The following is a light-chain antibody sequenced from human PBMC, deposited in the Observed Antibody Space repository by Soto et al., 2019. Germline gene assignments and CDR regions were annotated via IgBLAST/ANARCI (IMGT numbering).Light chain of an antibody. CDR1: QSIDNW. J-gene: IGKJ1*01. Sequence: DIQMTQSPSTLSASVGDRVTITCRASQSIDNWLAWYQQKPGKAPKLLIYAASTLETGVPSRFSGSGSGTELTLTIKSLQPDDFATYYCQQFSSYSTFGQGTKVDIK. CDR3: QQFSSYST. CDR2: AAS. V-gene: IGKV1-5*01.